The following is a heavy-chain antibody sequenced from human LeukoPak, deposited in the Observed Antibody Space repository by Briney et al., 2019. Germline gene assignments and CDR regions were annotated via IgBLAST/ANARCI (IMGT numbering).Heavy chain of an antibody. J-gene: IGHJ6*03. Sequence: GGSLRLSCAASGFTFDDYGMSWVRHAPGKGLEWVSGISWNGGSTGYADSVKGRFTISRDNSKNTVYLQMNSLRAEDKAVYYCAKVMKGSERLTMVRGVIIKTAGLYYMDVWGKGTTVTVSS. CDR3: AKVMKGSERLTMVRGVIIKTAGLYYMDV. V-gene: IGHV3-20*04. CDR1: GFTFDDYG. CDR2: ISWNGGST. D-gene: IGHD3-10*01.